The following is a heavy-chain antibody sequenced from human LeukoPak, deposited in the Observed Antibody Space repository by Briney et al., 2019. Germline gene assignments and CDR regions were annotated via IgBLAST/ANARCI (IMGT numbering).Heavy chain of an antibody. D-gene: IGHD4-17*01. J-gene: IGHJ6*03. CDR1: GFTFSSYW. CDR3: ARDSLTVTIYYYYYYMDV. Sequence: PGGSLRLSCAASGFTFSSYWMSWVRQAPGKGLEWVANIKQDGSEKYYVDSVKGRFTISRDNAKNSLYLQMNSLRAEDTAVYYCARDSLTVTIYYYYYYMDVWGQGTLVTVSS. CDR2: IKQDGSEK. V-gene: IGHV3-7*01.